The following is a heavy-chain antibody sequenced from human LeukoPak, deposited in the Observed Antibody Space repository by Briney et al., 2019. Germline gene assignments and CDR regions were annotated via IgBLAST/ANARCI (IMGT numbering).Heavy chain of an antibody. Sequence: GESLKISCKGSGYSFTSYGISWVRQAPGQGLEWMGWISAYNGNTNYAQKLQGRVTMTTDTSTSTAYMELRSLRSDDTAVYYCARVVDTAMAKEDYWGQGTLVTVSS. CDR3: ARVVDTAMAKEDY. CDR2: ISAYNGNT. CDR1: GYSFTSYG. D-gene: IGHD5-18*01. V-gene: IGHV1-18*01. J-gene: IGHJ4*02.